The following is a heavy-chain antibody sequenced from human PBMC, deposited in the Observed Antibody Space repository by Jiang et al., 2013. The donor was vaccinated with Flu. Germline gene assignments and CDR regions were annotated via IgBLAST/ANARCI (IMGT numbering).Heavy chain of an antibody. D-gene: IGHD4-11*01. CDR2: IIPIFGTA. CDR3: ARGGFTATVQDYYFDY. Sequence: GAEVKKPGSSVKVSCKASGGTFSSYAISWVRQAPGQGLEWMGGIIPIFGTANYAQKFQGRVTITADESTSTAYMELSSLRSEDTAVYYCARGGFTATVQDYYFDYWGQGTLVTVSS. J-gene: IGHJ4*02. V-gene: IGHV1-69*01. CDR1: GGTFSSYA.